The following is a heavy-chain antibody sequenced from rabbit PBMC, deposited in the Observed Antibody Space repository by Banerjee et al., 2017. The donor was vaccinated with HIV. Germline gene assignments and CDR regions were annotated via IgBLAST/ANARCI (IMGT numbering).Heavy chain of an antibody. Sequence: QEQLEESGGGLVKPEGSLTLTCTASGFDFSSNAMCWVRQAPGKGLEWIGCIATVSGSTYYASWAKGRFTVSKTSSTTVTLQMTSLTAADTATYFCARDTWVAYGPNLWGPGTLVTVS. J-gene: IGHJ4*01. CDR2: IATVSGST. D-gene: IGHD6-1*01. CDR1: GFDFSSNA. CDR3: ARDTWVAYGPNL. V-gene: IGHV1S45*01.